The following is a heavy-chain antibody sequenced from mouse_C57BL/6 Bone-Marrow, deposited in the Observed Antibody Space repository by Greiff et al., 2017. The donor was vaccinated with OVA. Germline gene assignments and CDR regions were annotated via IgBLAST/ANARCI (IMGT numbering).Heavy chain of an antibody. J-gene: IGHJ4*01. CDR1: GYSITSGYD. Sequence: VQLQQSGPGMVKPSQSLSLTCTVTGYSITSGYDWHWIRHFPGNKLEWMGYISYSGSTNYNPSLKSRISITHDTSKNHFFLKLYSVTTEDTATYYCARELTGTYAMDYWGQGTSVTVSS. CDR2: ISYSGST. D-gene: IGHD4-1*01. V-gene: IGHV3-1*01. CDR3: ARELTGTYAMDY.